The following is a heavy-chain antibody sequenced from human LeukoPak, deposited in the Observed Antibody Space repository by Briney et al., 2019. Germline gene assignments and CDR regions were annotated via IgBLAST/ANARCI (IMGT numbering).Heavy chain of an antibody. CDR1: GYSFTNYD. CDR2: ISPNNGDT. Sequence: ASVKVSCKASGYSFTNYDISWVRQAPGQGLEWMGWISPNNGDTEYAQKLQGRLTMTTDTSTNTAYMELRSLRSDDTAVYYCARDPTTGSFSFDYWGQGTLVTVSS. D-gene: IGHD4-17*01. V-gene: IGHV1-18*01. J-gene: IGHJ4*02. CDR3: ARDPTTGSFSFDY.